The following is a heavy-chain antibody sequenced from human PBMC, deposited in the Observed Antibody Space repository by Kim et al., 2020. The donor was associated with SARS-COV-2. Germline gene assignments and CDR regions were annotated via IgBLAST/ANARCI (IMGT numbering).Heavy chain of an antibody. J-gene: IGHJ3*02. CDR3: TRRGGSNGWCDFDI. Sequence: GGSLRLSCAATGFTFSSNTMNWVRQAPGKGLEWVSSIGRSGGDTYYADSVKGRFTISRDTSKNTLYLQMSSLRAEDTAVYYCTRRGGSNGWCDFDIWGQGTMVTVSS. V-gene: IGHV3-23*01. CDR2: IGRSGGDT. CDR1: GFTFSSNT. D-gene: IGHD6-19*01.